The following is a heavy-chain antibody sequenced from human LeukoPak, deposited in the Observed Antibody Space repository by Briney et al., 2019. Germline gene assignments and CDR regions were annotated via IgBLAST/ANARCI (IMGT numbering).Heavy chain of an antibody. Sequence: GESLKISCKGSGYSFTSYWIGWVRQMPGKGLEWMGIIYPGDSDTRYSPSFQGQVTISADKSISTAYLQWSSLKASDTAMYYCARVSSSTPPYYYYMDVWGKGTTVTVSS. CDR3: ARVSSSTPPYYYYMDV. CDR2: IYPGDSDT. V-gene: IGHV5-51*01. CDR1: GYSFTSYW. D-gene: IGHD6-13*01. J-gene: IGHJ6*03.